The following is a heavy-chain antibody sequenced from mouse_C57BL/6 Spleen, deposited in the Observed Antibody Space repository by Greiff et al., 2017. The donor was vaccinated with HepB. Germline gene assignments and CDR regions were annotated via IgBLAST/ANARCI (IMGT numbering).Heavy chain of an antibody. D-gene: IGHD2-4*01. J-gene: IGHJ2*01. CDR3: ARHYDYDGFDY. CDR1: GFTFSSYG. V-gene: IGHV5-6*01. CDR2: ISSGGSYT. Sequence: EVQVVESGGDLVKPGGSLKLSCAASGFTFSSYGMSWVRQTPDKRLEWVATISSGGSYTYYPDSVKGRFTISRDNAKNTLYLQMSSLKSEDTAMYYCARHYDYDGFDYWGQGTTLTVSS.